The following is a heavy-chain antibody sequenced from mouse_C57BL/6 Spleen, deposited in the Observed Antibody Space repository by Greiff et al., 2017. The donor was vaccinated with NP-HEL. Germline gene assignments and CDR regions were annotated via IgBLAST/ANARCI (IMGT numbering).Heavy chain of an antibody. D-gene: IGHD2-5*01. CDR3: ARHYSNYDYAMDY. CDR2: IHPSDSDT. Sequence: QVQLQQPGAELVKPGASVKVSCKASGYTFTRYWMHWVKQRPGQGLEWIGRIHPSDSDTNSNQKFKGKATLTVDKSSSTAYMQLSSLTSEDSAVYYCARHYSNYDYAMDYWGQGTSVTVSS. CDR1: GYTFTRYW. J-gene: IGHJ4*01. V-gene: IGHV1-74*01.